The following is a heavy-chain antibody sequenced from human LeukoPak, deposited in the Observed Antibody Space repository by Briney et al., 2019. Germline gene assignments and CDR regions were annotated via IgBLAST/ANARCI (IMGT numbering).Heavy chain of an antibody. V-gene: IGHV1-46*01. CDR3: AREIVVVVAATEDYYYYYGMDV. J-gene: IGHJ6*02. D-gene: IGHD2-15*01. CDR1: GYTFTSYY. Sequence: ASVKVSCKASGYTFTSYYMHWVRQAPGQGLEWMGIINPSGGSTSYAQKFQGRVTMTRDTPTSTAYMELSSLRSEDTAVYYCAREIVVVVAATEDYYYYYGMDVWGQGTTVTVSS. CDR2: INPSGGST.